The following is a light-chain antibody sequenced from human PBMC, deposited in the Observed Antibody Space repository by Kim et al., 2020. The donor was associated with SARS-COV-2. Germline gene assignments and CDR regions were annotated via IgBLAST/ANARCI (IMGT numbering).Light chain of an antibody. CDR1: SSNIGSNT. V-gene: IGLV1-44*01. Sequence: QSVLTQPPSASGTAGQRVTISCSGSSSNIGSNTVNWYQQLPGTAPKLLIYSNNQRPSGVPGRFSGSNSGTSASLAISGLQSEDDADYYCAAWDDSLTGVVFGGGTQLTVL. CDR2: SNN. CDR3: AAWDDSLTGVV. J-gene: IGLJ2*01.